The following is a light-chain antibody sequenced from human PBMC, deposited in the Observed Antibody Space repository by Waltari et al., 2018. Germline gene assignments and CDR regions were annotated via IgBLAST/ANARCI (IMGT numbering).Light chain of an antibody. Sequence: SSELTQDPAVSVPLGQTVRSTCPGERPRKTFATWYQQRPGQAPLLVHCPKKNRPSGIPDRFSGSSSGDTASLTITGAQAEDEADYYCYSRDSRDTTGDQYVFGTGTKVTVL. V-gene: IGLV3-19*01. CDR2: PKK. J-gene: IGLJ1*01. CDR3: YSRDSRDTTGDQYV. CDR1: RPRKTF.